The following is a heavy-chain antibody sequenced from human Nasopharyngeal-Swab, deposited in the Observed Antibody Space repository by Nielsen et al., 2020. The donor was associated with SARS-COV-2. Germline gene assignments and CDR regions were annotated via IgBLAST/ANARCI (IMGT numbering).Heavy chain of an antibody. Sequence: SETLSLTCTVSGGSISSYYWSWIRQPPGKGLEWIGYIYYSGSTNYNPSLKSRVTISVDTSKNQFSLKLSSVTAADTAVYYCARGLLGEFPGGMDVWGQGTTVTVSS. V-gene: IGHV4-59*01. D-gene: IGHD3-16*01. CDR3: ARGLLGEFPGGMDV. J-gene: IGHJ6*02. CDR2: IYYSGST. CDR1: GGSISSYY.